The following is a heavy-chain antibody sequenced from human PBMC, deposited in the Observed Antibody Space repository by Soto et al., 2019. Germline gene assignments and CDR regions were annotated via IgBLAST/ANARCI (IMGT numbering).Heavy chain of an antibody. CDR3: ATTGPY. CDR1: GFTFSSDG. V-gene: IGHV3-33*01. CDR2: IWCDGSNK. Sequence: QVQLVESGGGVVQPGRSLRLSCAASGFTFSSDGMHWVRQAPGKGLEWVAVIWCDGSNKFYADSVKGRFTISRENSKKTVSLQLNSLRDEDAAAYYCATTGPYWGQGTLVTVSS. J-gene: IGHJ4*02.